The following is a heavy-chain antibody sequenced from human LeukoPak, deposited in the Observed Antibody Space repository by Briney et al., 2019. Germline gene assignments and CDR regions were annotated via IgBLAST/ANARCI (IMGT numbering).Heavy chain of an antibody. CDR3: ARDLAGGYWYFDL. V-gene: IGHV3-11*05. CDR2: ISSSSSYT. J-gene: IGHJ2*01. Sequence: PGGSLRLSCVPSGFTFSSYAMSWVRQAPGKGLGWVSYISSSSSYTNYADSVKGRFTISRDNAKNSLHLQMSSLRAEDTAVYYCARDLAGGYWYFDLWGRGTLVTVSS. D-gene: IGHD3-16*01. CDR1: GFTFSSYA.